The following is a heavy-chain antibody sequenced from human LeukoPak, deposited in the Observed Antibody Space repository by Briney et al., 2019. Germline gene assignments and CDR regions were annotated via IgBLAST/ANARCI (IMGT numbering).Heavy chain of an antibody. Sequence: PGGSLRLSCAASGFIFDDYAIQWVRQVPGKGLEWVSLISWDGGATYYADSVRGRFTVSRDNAKNSLYLQMNSLRAEDTAVYYCARDRYYYDSSGLITGWGQGTLVTVSS. V-gene: IGHV3-43D*03. CDR1: GFIFDDYA. D-gene: IGHD3-22*01. CDR3: ARDRYYYDSSGLITG. J-gene: IGHJ4*02. CDR2: ISWDGGAT.